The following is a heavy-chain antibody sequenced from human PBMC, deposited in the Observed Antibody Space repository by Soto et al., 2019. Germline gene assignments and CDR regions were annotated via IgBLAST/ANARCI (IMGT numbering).Heavy chain of an antibody. CDR2: INPYNGNT. V-gene: IGHV1-18*04. J-gene: IGHJ4*02. D-gene: IGHD6-19*01. Sequence: QVQLVQSGAEVKKPVASVKVTCKASGYTFTNYVISWVRQAPGQGLEWMGWINPYNGNTNYAQKFQDRVTSTPATPTNTAYMELTSLRYNDTALYNCARGTPAIPVASDYDFNYWGQRTLISVSS. CDR1: GYTFTNYV. CDR3: ARGTPAIPVASDYDFNY.